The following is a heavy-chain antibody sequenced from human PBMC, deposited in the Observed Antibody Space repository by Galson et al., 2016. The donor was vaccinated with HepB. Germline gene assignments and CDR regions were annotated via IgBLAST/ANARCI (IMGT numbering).Heavy chain of an antibody. Sequence: SLRLSCAGSGFTFSSHALHWVRQAPDKGLEWVAIVSDDGSKRDYADSVRGRFTISRDNSKNTLSLQMNSLRGEDTAVYYCARPPVDGGYSYGPFDHWGQGILVTVS. D-gene: IGHD5-18*01. CDR3: ARPPVDGGYSYGPFDH. CDR1: GFTFSSHA. CDR2: VSDDGSKR. J-gene: IGHJ4*02. V-gene: IGHV3-30*04.